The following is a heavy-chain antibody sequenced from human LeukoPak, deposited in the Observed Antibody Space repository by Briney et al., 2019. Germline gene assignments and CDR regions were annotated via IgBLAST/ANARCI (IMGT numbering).Heavy chain of an antibody. CDR2: TYYRSKRYS. CDR1: GDSLSSTNVA. V-gene: IGHV6-1*01. J-gene: IGHJ5*02. CDR3: ARDFRWFDP. Sequence: SQTLSLTCAISGDSLSSTNVAWNWIRQSPSRGLQWLGRTYYRSKRYSEYALSVKSRMTITPDTSKNHFSLQLTSVTPDDTAVYYCARDFRWFDPWDQGILVTVSS.